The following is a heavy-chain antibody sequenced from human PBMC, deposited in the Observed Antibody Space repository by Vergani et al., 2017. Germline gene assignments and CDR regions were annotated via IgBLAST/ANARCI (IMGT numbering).Heavy chain of an antibody. Sequence: QVQLVQSGAEVKKPGSSVKVSCKASGGTFSSYAISWVRQAPGQGLEWMGGIIPIFGTANYAQKFQGRVTITADESTSTAYMELSSLRSEDTAVYYCAGTAARSYYYYYYGMDVWGQGTTVTFSS. V-gene: IGHV1-69*12. CDR2: IIPIFGTA. D-gene: IGHD2-2*01. J-gene: IGHJ6*02. CDR3: AGTAARSYYYYYYGMDV. CDR1: GGTFSSYA.